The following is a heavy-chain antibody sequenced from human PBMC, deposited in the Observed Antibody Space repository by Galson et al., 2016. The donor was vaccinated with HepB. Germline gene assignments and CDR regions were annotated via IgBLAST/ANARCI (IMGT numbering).Heavy chain of an antibody. J-gene: IGHJ4*02. CDR3: ARLYGDEDH. CDR2: IDNSGIT. CDR1: GGSFSGYF. V-gene: IGHV4-59*08. D-gene: IGHD4-17*01. Sequence: SETLSLTCGVSGGSFSGYFWTWIRQPPGKELEWIAYIDNSGITNYNPSLKSRATMSVDTSKNQISLKLSSVTAADTAVYYCARLYGDEDHWGQGTLVTVSS.